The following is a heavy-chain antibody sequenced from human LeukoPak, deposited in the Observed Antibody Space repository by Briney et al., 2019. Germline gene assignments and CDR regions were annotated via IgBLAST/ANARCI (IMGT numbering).Heavy chain of an antibody. D-gene: IGHD3-22*01. Sequence: PVRSLRLSCAASGFTFSSYGMHWVRQAPGRGLEWVAVISYDGSNKYYADSVKGRFTISRDNSKNTLYLQMNSLRAEDTAVYYCAKNGDSSGYYSVDYWGQGTLVTVSS. CDR1: GFTFSSYG. CDR3: AKNGDSSGYYSVDY. CDR2: ISYDGSNK. V-gene: IGHV3-30*18. J-gene: IGHJ4*02.